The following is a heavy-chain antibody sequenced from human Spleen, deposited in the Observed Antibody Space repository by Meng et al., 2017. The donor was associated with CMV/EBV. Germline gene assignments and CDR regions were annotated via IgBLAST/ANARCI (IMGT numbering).Heavy chain of an antibody. Sequence: ASVKVSCKASGYTFTGYYIYWVRQAPGQGLEWMGWINPNSGGTNYAQKFQGRVTMTRDTSITTAYMEVSRLRSDDMAVYYCARVKRYCTGGSCSSTGYYGMDVWGQGTTVTVSS. CDR1: GYTFTGYY. V-gene: IGHV1-2*02. CDR2: INPNSGGT. CDR3: ARVKRYCTGGSCSSTGYYGMDV. J-gene: IGHJ6*02. D-gene: IGHD2-15*01.